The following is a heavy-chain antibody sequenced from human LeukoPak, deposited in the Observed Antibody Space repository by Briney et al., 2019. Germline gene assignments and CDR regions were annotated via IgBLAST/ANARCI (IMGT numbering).Heavy chain of an antibody. CDR1: GYSISSGYY. V-gene: IGHV4-38-2*02. Sequence: SETLSLTCTVSGYSISSGYYWGWIRQPPGKGLEWIGSIYHSGSTYYNPSPKSRVTISVDTSKNQFSLKLSSVTAADTAVYYCARSGGVIQFADYWGQGTLVTVSS. CDR3: ARSGGVIQFADY. CDR2: IYHSGST. D-gene: IGHD3-10*01. J-gene: IGHJ4*02.